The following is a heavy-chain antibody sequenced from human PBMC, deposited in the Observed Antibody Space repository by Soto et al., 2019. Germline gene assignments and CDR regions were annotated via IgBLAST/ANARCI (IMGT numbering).Heavy chain of an antibody. Sequence: ASVKVSCKASGYTFTGYYMHWVRQAPGQGLEWMGWINPNSGGTNYAQKFQGRVTMTRDTSISTAYMELSRLRSDDTAVYYCARVRRGATLSTFDYWGQGTLVTVSS. J-gene: IGHJ4*02. V-gene: IGHV1-2*02. CDR2: INPNSGGT. D-gene: IGHD1-26*01. CDR3: ARVRRGATLSTFDY. CDR1: GYTFTGYY.